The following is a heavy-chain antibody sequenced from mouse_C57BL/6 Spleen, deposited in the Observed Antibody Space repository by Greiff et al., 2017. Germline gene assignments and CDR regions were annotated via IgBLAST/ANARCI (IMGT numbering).Heavy chain of an antibody. Sequence: EVQLMESGPGLVKPSQSLSLTCSVTGYSITSGYYWNWIRQFPGNKLEWMGDISYDGSNNYNPSLKNRISITRDTSKNQFFLKLNSVTTEDTATYYCARDPYYYGSSYKYFDVWGTGTTVTVSS. CDR1: GYSITSGYY. CDR3: ARDPYYYGSSYKYFDV. V-gene: IGHV3-6*01. J-gene: IGHJ1*03. D-gene: IGHD1-1*01. CDR2: ISYDGSN.